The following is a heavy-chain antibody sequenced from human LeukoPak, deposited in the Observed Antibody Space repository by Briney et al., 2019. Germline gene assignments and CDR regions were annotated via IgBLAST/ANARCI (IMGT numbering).Heavy chain of an antibody. V-gene: IGHV3-21*01. CDR2: ISSSSSYI. Sequence: GGSLRLSCAASGFTFSNYSMNWVRQAPGKGLEWVSSISSSSSYIYYADSVKGRFTISRDNAKNSLYLQMNSLRAEDTAVYYCARSEWELELDYFDYWGQGTLVTVSS. J-gene: IGHJ4*02. CDR3: ARSEWELELDYFDY. CDR1: GFTFSNYS. D-gene: IGHD1-26*01.